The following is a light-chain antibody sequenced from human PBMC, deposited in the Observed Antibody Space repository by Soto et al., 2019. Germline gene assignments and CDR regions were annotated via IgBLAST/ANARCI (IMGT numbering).Light chain of an antibody. V-gene: IGKV3-15*01. J-gene: IGKJ5*01. CDR1: QSVRSN. Sequence: EIVVTQSPATLSVSPGERITLSCRASQSVRSNLAWYQQRPGQAPRLLIYGASTRATGIPARFSGSGSGKDFTLTISSLETEDFAVYYCQQRSTFGQGTRLEIK. CDR3: QQRST. CDR2: GAS.